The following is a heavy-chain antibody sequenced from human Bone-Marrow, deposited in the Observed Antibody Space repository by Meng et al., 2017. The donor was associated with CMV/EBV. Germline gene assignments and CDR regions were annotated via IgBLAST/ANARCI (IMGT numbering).Heavy chain of an antibody. Sequence: QVKLQQSGPGLVNPSQTLSLTCAISGDSVSNNGAAWSWIRTSPSRGLEWLGRTYYRSQWYNEYPESMKGRITVTPDTSKNQFSLQLNALTPEDTAVYYCARDPPGDQGFDCWGQGTLVTVSS. J-gene: IGHJ4*02. D-gene: IGHD3-10*01. CDR1: GDSVSNNGAA. CDR3: ARDPPGDQGFDC. V-gene: IGHV6-1*01. CDR2: TYYRSQWYN.